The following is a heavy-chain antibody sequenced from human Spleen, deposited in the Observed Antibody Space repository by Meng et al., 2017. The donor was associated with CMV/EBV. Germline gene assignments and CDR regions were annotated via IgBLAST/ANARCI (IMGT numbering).Heavy chain of an antibody. CDR2: ISWNSLSM. D-gene: IGHD3-10*01. V-gene: IGHV3-9*01. Sequence: SLKISCAVSGFTFEDYAMHWVRQPPGKALEWVSGISWNSLSMGYADSVKGRFTISRDNSKNTLYLQMNSLRAEDTAIFYCAKDFTESRYSGSGRPNFCDYWGRGTLVTVSS. CDR1: GFTFEDYA. CDR3: AKDFTESRYSGSGRPNFCDY. J-gene: IGHJ4*02.